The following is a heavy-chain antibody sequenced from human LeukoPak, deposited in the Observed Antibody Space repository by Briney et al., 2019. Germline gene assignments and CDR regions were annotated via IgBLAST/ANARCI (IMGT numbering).Heavy chain of an antibody. J-gene: IGHJ4*02. Sequence: TSETLSLTCAVYGVSFSGYYWSWIRQPPGKGLEWIGEINHSGSTNYNPSLKSRVTISVDTSKNQFSLKLSSVTAADTAVYYCASSRISAAGTVDYWGQGTLVTVSS. V-gene: IGHV4-34*01. CDR2: INHSGST. CDR1: GVSFSGYY. CDR3: ASSRISAAGTVDY. D-gene: IGHD6-13*01.